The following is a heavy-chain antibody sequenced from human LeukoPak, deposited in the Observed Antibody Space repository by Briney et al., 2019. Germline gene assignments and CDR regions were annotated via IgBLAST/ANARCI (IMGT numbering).Heavy chain of an antibody. Sequence: SETLSLTCTVSGGSVSSSSYYWGWIRQPPGKGLEWIGSIYYSGSTYYNPSLKSRVSISVDTSKNQFSLKLNSLTAADTAVYYCARVNNYYYYMDVWGKGTTVTTSS. J-gene: IGHJ6*03. CDR2: IYYSGST. D-gene: IGHD2-21*01. V-gene: IGHV4-39*07. CDR1: GGSVSSSSYY. CDR3: ARVNNYYYYMDV.